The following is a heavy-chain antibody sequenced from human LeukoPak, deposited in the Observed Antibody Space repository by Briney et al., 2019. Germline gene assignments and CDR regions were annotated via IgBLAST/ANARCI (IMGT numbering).Heavy chain of an antibody. CDR1: GFTFSSYA. CDR2: ISGSGGST. Sequence: GGSLRLSCAASGFTFSSYAMSWVRQAPGKGLEWVSAISGSGGSTYYADSVKGRFTISRDNSKNTLYLQMNSLRAEDTAVYYCAKDGGSGGWYTIRSAHYYGMDVWGQGTTVTVSS. CDR3: AKDGGSGGWYTIRSAHYYGMDV. D-gene: IGHD6-19*01. J-gene: IGHJ6*02. V-gene: IGHV3-23*01.